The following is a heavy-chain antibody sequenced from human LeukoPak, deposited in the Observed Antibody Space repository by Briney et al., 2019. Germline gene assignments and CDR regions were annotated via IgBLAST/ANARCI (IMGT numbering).Heavy chain of an antibody. J-gene: IGHJ5*02. CDR2: IYYSGST. V-gene: IGHV4-39*01. D-gene: IGHD3-9*01. CDR3: ARVAFTYYDILTGYYTNWFDP. Sequence: SETLSLTCTVSGGSISSSSYYWGWIRQPPGKGLEWIGSIYYSGSTYYSPSLKSRVTISVDTSKNQFSLKLSSVTAADTAVYYCARVAFTYYDILTGYYTNWFDPWGQGTLVTVSS. CDR1: GGSISSSSYY.